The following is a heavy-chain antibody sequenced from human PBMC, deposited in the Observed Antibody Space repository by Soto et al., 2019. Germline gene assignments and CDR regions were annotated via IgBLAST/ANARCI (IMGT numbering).Heavy chain of an antibody. D-gene: IGHD7-27*01. Sequence: GGSLRLSCAASGFTFSSYGMHWVRQAPGKGLEWVAVIWYDGSNKYYADSVKGRFTISRDNSKNTLYLQMNSLRAEDTAVYYCARGQLGTGDWFDPWGQGTLVTVSS. CDR2: IWYDGSNK. J-gene: IGHJ5*02. CDR3: ARGQLGTGDWFDP. V-gene: IGHV3-33*08. CDR1: GFTFSSYG.